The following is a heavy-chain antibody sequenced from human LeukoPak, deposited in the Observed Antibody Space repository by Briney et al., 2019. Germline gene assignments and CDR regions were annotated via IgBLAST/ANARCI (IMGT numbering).Heavy chain of an antibody. Sequence: ASVKVSCEASGGTFSSYAISWVRQAPGQGLEWMGGIIPIFGTANYAQKFQGRVTITTDESTSTAYMELSSLRSEDTAVYYCARGLLWFGDIRGNWFDPWGQGTLVTVSS. CDR2: IIPIFGTA. CDR3: ARGLLWFGDIRGNWFDP. CDR1: GGTFSSYA. J-gene: IGHJ5*02. V-gene: IGHV1-69*05. D-gene: IGHD3-10*01.